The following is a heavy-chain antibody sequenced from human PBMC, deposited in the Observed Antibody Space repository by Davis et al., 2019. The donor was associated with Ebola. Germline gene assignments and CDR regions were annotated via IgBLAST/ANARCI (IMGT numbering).Heavy chain of an antibody. D-gene: IGHD2/OR15-2a*01. CDR2: INYRGRT. CDR3: ASIHQVRAQNSFDI. J-gene: IGHJ3*02. V-gene: IGHV4-34*01. CDR1: GGSFNDYY. Sequence: PSETLSLTCALYGGSFNDYYWSWIRHSPEKGLEWFGEINYRGRTTYNPLLESRVTISIDTSKNQFSLKLRSVTAADTAFYFCASIHQVRAQNSFDIWGQGTFVTVSS.